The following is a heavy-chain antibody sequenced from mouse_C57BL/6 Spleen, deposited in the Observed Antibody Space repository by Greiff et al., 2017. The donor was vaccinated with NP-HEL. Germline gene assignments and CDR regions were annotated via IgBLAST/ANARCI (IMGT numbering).Heavy chain of an antibody. CDR3: ARFLLYPDY. Sequence: VQLQQSGAELVKPGASVKMSCKASGYTFTSYWITWVKQRPGQCLEWIGDIYPGSGSTNYNEKFKSKATLTVDTSSSTAYMQLSSLTSEDSAVYYCARFLLYPDYWGQGTTLTVSS. CDR2: IYPGSGST. CDR1: GYTFTSYW. J-gene: IGHJ2*01. V-gene: IGHV1-55*01. D-gene: IGHD1-1*01.